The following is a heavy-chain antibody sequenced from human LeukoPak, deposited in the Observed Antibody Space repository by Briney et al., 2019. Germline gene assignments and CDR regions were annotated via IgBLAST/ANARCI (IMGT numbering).Heavy chain of an antibody. Sequence: SETLSLAWTVSGGSISSYYWSWIRQPPGKGLEWIGYIYTSGSTNYNPSLKSRVTISVDTSKNQFSLKLSSVTAADTAVYYCARSERYDSSGYYHFDYWGQGALVTVSS. V-gene: IGHV4-4*09. D-gene: IGHD3-22*01. J-gene: IGHJ4*02. CDR1: GGSISSYY. CDR2: IYTSGST. CDR3: ARSERYDSSGYYHFDY.